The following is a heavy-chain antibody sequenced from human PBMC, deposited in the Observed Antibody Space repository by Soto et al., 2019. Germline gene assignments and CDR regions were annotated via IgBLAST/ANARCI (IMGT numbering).Heavy chain of an antibody. D-gene: IGHD2-2*01. CDR3: VRDGGVVIPAAIGGDYGMDV. CDR1: GFTFSDYY. CDR2: ISGSGTYT. V-gene: IGHV3-11*06. Sequence: GGSLRLSCAVSGFTFSDYYMSWIRQAPGKGLEWVAYISGSGTYTNYADSVKGRFTISRDNAKNSLYLQMNSLRDEDTAVYYCVRDGGVVIPAAIGGDYGMDVWGQGTTVTVSS. J-gene: IGHJ6*02.